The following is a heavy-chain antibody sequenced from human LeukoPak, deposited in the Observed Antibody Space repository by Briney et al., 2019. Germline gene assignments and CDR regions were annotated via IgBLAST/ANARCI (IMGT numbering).Heavy chain of an antibody. Sequence: SETLSLTCTISGVFISSSSYYWGWIRQPPGKGLEWTGDIYYSGSTYYNPALKSRVSMSIDTSKNQFSLELRSVAAADTALYYCARRRYYDSTGYLEWGQGTLVTVTS. CDR3: ARRRYYDSTGYLE. V-gene: IGHV4-39*01. D-gene: IGHD3-22*01. CDR2: IYYSGST. J-gene: IGHJ1*01. CDR1: GVFISSSSYY.